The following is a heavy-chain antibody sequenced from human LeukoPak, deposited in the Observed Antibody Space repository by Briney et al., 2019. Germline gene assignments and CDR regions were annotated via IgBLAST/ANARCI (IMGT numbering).Heavy chain of an antibody. CDR2: IYVSGRI. D-gene: IGHD3-10*01. Sequence: SETLSLTCSVSGGSISNLYLSWIRQPAGKGLEWIGRIYVSGRIDYNPSLRSRVTMSVDTSKNQLSLRVRSVTAADTGVYYCARDSGTTGEVKFDPWGQGTLVTVSS. CDR3: ARDSGTTGEVKFDP. V-gene: IGHV4-4*07. J-gene: IGHJ5*02. CDR1: GGSISNLY.